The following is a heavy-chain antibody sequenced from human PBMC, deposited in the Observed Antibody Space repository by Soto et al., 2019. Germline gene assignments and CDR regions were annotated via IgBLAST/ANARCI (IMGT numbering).Heavy chain of an antibody. V-gene: IGHV3-33*01. CDR2: IWYDGSNK. D-gene: IGHD3-22*01. CDR1: GFTFSSYG. Sequence: PGGSLRLSCAASGFTFSSYGMHWVRQAPGKGLEWVAVIWYDGSNKYYADSVKGRFTISRDNSKNTLYLQMNSLRAEDTAVYYCARAGTMIVVANWFDPWGQGTLVTVSS. CDR3: ARAGTMIVVANWFDP. J-gene: IGHJ5*02.